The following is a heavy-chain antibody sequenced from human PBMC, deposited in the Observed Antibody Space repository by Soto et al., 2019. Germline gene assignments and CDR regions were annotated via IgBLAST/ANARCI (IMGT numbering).Heavy chain of an antibody. CDR3: ARVHGAYSSGENWFDP. J-gene: IGHJ5*02. CDR2: IYYSGST. Sequence: QVQLQESGPGLVKPSQTLSLTCTVSCCSISSCGYYWSWIRQHPGQGLEWIGYIYYSGSTYYNPSLKSRVTISVDTSKNQFSLKLSSVTAADTAVYYCARVHGAYSSGENWFDPWGQGNLVTVSS. D-gene: IGHD5-18*01. V-gene: IGHV4-31*03. CDR1: CCSISSCGYY.